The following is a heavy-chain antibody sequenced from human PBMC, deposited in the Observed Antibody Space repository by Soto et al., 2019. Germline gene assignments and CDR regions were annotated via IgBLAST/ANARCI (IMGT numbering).Heavy chain of an antibody. J-gene: IGHJ6*02. CDR1: GFTFSSYA. CDR2: ISGSGGTT. Sequence: EVQLLESGGGLVQPGGSLRLSCAASGFTFSSYAMTWVRQAPGKGLEWVSAISGSGGTTYHADSVKGLFTISRDNSKNTLYLQMNSLRAEDAAVYYCAKPPYSSSSYYYYGMDVWGQGTTVTVSS. D-gene: IGHD6-6*01. CDR3: AKPPYSSSSYYYYGMDV. V-gene: IGHV3-23*01.